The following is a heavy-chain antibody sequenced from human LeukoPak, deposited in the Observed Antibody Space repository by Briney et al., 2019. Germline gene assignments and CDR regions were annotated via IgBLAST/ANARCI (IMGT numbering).Heavy chain of an antibody. Sequence: GGSLRLSCEASGITLSNAWMSWVRQAPGKGLEWVALLKSISNGGTTDYADSVKGRFTISRDNSKNTLYLQMNSLRAEDTAVYYCAKDNPDCSSTSCDWGQGTLVTVSS. V-gene: IGHV3-15*01. CDR1: GITLSNAW. CDR2: LKSISNGGTT. J-gene: IGHJ4*02. D-gene: IGHD2-2*01. CDR3: AKDNPDCSSTSCD.